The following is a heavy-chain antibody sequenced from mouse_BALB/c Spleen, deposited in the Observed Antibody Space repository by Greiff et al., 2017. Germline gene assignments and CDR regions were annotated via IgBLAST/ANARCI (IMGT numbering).Heavy chain of an antibody. D-gene: IGHD4-1*01. Sequence: EVQLQESGAELVKPGASVKLSCTASGFNIKDSYMHWVKQRPEQGLEWIGRIDPANGNTKYDPKFQGKATITADTSSNTAYLQLSSLTSEDTAVYYCARELGPGYWGQGTLVTVSA. CDR2: IDPANGNT. J-gene: IGHJ3*01. CDR1: GFNIKDSY. V-gene: IGHV14-3*02. CDR3: ARELGPGY.